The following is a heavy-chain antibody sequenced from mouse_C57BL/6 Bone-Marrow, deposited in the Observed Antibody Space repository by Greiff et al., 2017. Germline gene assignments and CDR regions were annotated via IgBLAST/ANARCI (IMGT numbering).Heavy chain of an antibody. CDR3: TTRDYGSMWFAY. CDR2: LDPENGDT. V-gene: IGHV14-4*01. D-gene: IGHD1-1*01. Sequence: EVQLQQSGAELVRPGASVKLSCTASGFNIKDDYMHWVKQRPEQGLEWIGWLDPENGDTEYASKFQGKATITADTASNTASLQLSSLTAEDTAVYYCTTRDYGSMWFAYWGQGHVVTVSA. CDR1: GFNIKDDY. J-gene: IGHJ3*01.